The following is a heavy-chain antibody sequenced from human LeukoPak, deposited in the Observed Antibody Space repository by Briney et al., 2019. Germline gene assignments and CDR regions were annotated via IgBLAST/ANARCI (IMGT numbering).Heavy chain of an antibody. D-gene: IGHD4-17*01. CDR3: ARDFLRGDDYGDPRADGDAFDI. V-gene: IGHV4-59*11. CDR1: GGSISSHY. Sequence: PSETLSLTCTVSGGSISSHYWSWIRQPPGKGLEWIGYIYYSGSTNYNPSLKSRVTISVDTSKNQFSLKLSSVTAADTAVYYCARDFLRGDDYGDPRADGDAFDIWGQGTMVTVSS. J-gene: IGHJ3*02. CDR2: IYYSGST.